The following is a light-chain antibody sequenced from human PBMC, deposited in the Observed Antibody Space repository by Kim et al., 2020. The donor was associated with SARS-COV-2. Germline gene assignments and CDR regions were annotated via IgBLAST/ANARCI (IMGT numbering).Light chain of an antibody. V-gene: IGKV2-28*01. J-gene: IGKJ4*01. Sequence: DIVMTQSPLSLPVTPGEPASISCRSSQSLLHSNGYNYLDWYLQKPGQSPQLLIYLGSNRASGVPDRFSGSGSGTDFTLKISRVGPEDVGVYYCMQSLQTPLTFGGGTKVDIK. CDR3: MQSLQTPLT. CDR2: LGS. CDR1: QSLLHSNGYNY.